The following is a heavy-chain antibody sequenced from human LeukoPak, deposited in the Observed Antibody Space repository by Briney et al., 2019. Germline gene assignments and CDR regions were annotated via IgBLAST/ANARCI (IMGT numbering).Heavy chain of an antibody. D-gene: IGHD3-22*01. CDR3: ARDVDHYHSTGKGLVDI. CDR1: GYTFTGYY. V-gene: IGHV1-2*02. Sequence: ASVKVSCKTSGYTFTGYYIHWVRQAPGQGLDWMGWINPNGGGTNSAQKFQGRVTMTRDTSISTAYMELSRLRSDDTAVYYCARDVDHYHSTGKGLVDIWGQGTMVTVSS. J-gene: IGHJ3*02. CDR2: INPNGGGT.